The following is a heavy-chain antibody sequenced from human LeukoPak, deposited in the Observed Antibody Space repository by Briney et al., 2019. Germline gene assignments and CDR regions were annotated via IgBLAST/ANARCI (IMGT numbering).Heavy chain of an antibody. D-gene: IGHD4-17*01. CDR1: GGSISGYY. CDR3: ARGRRESYGDYANYFDY. Sequence: SETLSLTCTVSGGSISGYYWGWIRQPPGKGLEWIGYIYYSGSTNYNPSLKSRVTISVDTSKNQFSLKLSSVTAADTAVYYCARGRRESYGDYANYFDYWGQGTLVTVSS. V-gene: IGHV4-59*01. CDR2: IYYSGST. J-gene: IGHJ4*02.